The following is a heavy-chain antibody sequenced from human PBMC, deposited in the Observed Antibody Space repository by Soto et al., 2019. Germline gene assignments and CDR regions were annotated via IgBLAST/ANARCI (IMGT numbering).Heavy chain of an antibody. J-gene: IGHJ4*02. D-gene: IGHD3-10*02. Sequence: SETLSLTCAVYGGSFSGYYWSWIRQPPGKGLEWIGEINHSGSTNYNPSLKSRVTISVDTSKNQFSLKLSSVTAADTAVYYCARGLAYSFRGLTETVWGQGTLVTVS. CDR3: ARGLAYSFRGLTETV. CDR2: INHSGST. V-gene: IGHV4-34*01. CDR1: GGSFSGYY.